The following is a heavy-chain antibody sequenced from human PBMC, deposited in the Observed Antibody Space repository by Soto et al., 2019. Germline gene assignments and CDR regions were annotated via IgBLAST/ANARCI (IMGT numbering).Heavy chain of an antibody. CDR1: GGIFSSNA. CDR2: ILPIFDTT. CDR3: ATGGRGYSSAPRFYFEY. J-gene: IGHJ4*02. V-gene: IGHV1-69*01. Sequence: QVQLVQSGAEVKKPGSSVKVSCQASGGIFSSNAISWVRQAPGQGLEWMGGILPIFDTTHYAQKFQGRVTITADESTRTAYIALSRLKSEDTALYYCATGGRGYSSAPRFYFEYWGQGTLVTVSS. D-gene: IGHD5-18*01.